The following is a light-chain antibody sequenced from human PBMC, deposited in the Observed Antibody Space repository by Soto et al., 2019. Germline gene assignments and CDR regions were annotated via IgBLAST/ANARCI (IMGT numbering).Light chain of an antibody. J-gene: IGKJ1*01. Sequence: IVLTQSRATLSLSPGDRATLSCRASRRVSTYLAWYQQKVGQAPRLLIYDASNRAAGTPGRFSGSGSGTDFTLTISSLEPEDFAVYYCQQRDNWPWTFGQGTKVDIK. CDR1: RRVSTY. CDR3: QQRDNWPWT. CDR2: DAS. V-gene: IGKV3-11*01.